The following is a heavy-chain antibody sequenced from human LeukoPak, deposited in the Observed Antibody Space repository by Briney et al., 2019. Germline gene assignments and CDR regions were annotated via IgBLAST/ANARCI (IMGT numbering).Heavy chain of an antibody. CDR1: GFTFSSYW. V-gene: IGHV3-30*02. CDR3: AKDVCRAAYRDAFDI. Sequence: PGGSLRLSCAASGFTFSSYWMTWVRQAPGKGLEWVAFIRYDGSNKYYADSVKGRFTISRDNSKNTLYLQMNSLRAEDTAVYYCAKDVCRAAYRDAFDIWGQGTMVTVSS. D-gene: IGHD2-8*01. CDR2: IRYDGSNK. J-gene: IGHJ3*02.